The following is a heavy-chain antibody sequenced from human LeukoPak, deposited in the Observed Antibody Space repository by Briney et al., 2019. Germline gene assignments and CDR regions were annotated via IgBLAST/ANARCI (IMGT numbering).Heavy chain of an antibody. CDR2: INPSGGST. CDR1: GYTFTSYY. Sequence: WASVKVSCKASGYTFTSYYMHWVRQAPGQGLEWMGIINPSGGSTSYAQKFQGRVTMTRDTSISTAYMELSSLRSDDTAVYYCARGPPNWGYDYWGPGTLVTVSS. V-gene: IGHV1-46*01. D-gene: IGHD7-27*01. J-gene: IGHJ4*02. CDR3: ARGPPNWGYDY.